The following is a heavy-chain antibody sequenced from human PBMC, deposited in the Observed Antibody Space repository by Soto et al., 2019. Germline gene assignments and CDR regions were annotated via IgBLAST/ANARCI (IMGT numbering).Heavy chain of an antibody. J-gene: IGHJ3*02. CDR1: GGSFSGYY. CDR3: ARAFLRFLAWNDAFDI. D-gene: IGHD3-3*01. V-gene: IGHV4-34*01. Sequence: SETLSLTCAVYGGSFSGYYWSWIRQPPGKGLEWIGEINHSGSTNYNPSLKSRVTISVDTSKNQFSLKLSSVTAADTAVYYCARAFLRFLAWNDAFDIWGQGTMVTVSS. CDR2: INHSGST.